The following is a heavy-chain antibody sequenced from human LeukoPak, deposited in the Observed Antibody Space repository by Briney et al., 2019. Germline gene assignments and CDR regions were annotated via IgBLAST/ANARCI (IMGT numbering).Heavy chain of an antibody. V-gene: IGHV1-24*01. J-gene: IGHJ4*02. CDR3: ATGTHYDLLPF. CDR1: GYSITELS. Sequence: ASVKVSCKVSGYSITELSTHWVRQAPGKGLEWMGGFDPGSGEIIYKQKFQDRVTMTEDTSTDTAYMELSSLRSEDTALYYCATGTHYDLLPFWGQGTLVTVSS. D-gene: IGHD3-9*01. CDR2: FDPGSGEI.